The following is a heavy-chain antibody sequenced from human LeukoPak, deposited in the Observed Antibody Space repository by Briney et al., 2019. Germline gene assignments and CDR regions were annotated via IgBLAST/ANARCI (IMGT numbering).Heavy chain of an antibody. CDR2: ISGSGGST. CDR3: AAYDFWSGYPSALDAFDI. V-gene: IGHV3-23*01. D-gene: IGHD3-3*01. Sequence: GGSLRLSCAASGFTFSSYAMSWVRQAPGKGLEWVPAISGSGGSTYYADSVKGRFTISRDNSKNTLYLQMNSLRAEDTAVYYCAAYDFWSGYPSALDAFDIWGQGTMVTVSS. CDR1: GFTFSSYA. J-gene: IGHJ3*02.